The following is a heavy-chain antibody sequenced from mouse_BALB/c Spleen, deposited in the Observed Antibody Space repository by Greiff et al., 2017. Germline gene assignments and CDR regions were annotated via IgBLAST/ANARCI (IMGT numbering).Heavy chain of an antibody. Sequence: VQLKESGAELVRSGASVKLSCTASGFNIKDYYMHWVKQRPEQGLEWIGWIDPENGDTEYAPKFQGKATMTADTSSNTAYLQLSSLTSEDTAVYYCKAYGNYVDDWGQGTTLTVSA. CDR1: GFNIKDYY. J-gene: IGHJ2*01. CDR2: IDPENGDT. D-gene: IGHD2-1*01. V-gene: IGHV14-4*02. CDR3: KAYGNYVDD.